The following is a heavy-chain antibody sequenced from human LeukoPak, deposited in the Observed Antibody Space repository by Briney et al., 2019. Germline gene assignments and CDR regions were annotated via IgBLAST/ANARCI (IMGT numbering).Heavy chain of an antibody. CDR1: GFTFSSYS. V-gene: IGHV3-48*04. CDR3: ARAEGGSPMDFDY. CDR2: ISSSSSTI. J-gene: IGHJ4*02. Sequence: SGGSLRLSCAASGFTFSSYSMNWVRQAPGKGLEWVSYISSSSSTIYYADSVKGRFTISRDNAKNSLYLQMNSLRAEDAAVYYCARAEGGSPMDFDYWGQGTLVTVSS. D-gene: IGHD1-26*01.